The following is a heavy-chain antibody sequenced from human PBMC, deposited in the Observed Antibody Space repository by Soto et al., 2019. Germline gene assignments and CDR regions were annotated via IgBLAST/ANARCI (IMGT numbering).Heavy chain of an antibody. CDR3: ARDRYNWNDGWFDP. Sequence: QVQLVQSGAEVKKPGSSVKVSCMASGGTFSSYAISWVRQAPGQGLEWMGGIIPIFGTANYAQKFQGRVTITADESTSTAYMELSSLRSEDTAVYYCARDRYNWNDGWFDPWGQGTLVTVSS. CDR1: GGTFSSYA. J-gene: IGHJ5*02. CDR2: IIPIFGTA. D-gene: IGHD1-20*01. V-gene: IGHV1-69*01.